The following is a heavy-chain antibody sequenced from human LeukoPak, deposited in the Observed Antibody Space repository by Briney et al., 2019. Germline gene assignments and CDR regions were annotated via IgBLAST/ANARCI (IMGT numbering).Heavy chain of an antibody. J-gene: IGHJ4*01. D-gene: IGHD2-21*02. CDR1: EFNFFSYG. CDR2: IFSDGSTT. CDR3: PRELPRKVTLDY. Sequence: PGGSLRLCCVASEFNFFSYGMQWVSQAPGKGLVWVSRIFSDGSTTSYADSVKGRFTISRDNAKNTLYLQMNSLRAEDTAVYYCPRELPRKVTLDYWGQRTLVTVSP. V-gene: IGHV3-74*01.